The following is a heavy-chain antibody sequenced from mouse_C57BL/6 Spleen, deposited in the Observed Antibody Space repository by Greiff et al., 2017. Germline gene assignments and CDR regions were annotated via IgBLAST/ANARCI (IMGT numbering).Heavy chain of an antibody. CDR3: TSEGAQASPFAY. D-gene: IGHD3-2*02. CDR2: IDPETGGT. J-gene: IGHJ3*01. Sequence: QVQLQQSGAELVRPGASVTLSCKASGYTFTDYEMHWVKQTPVHGLEWIGAIDPETGGTAYNQKFKGKAILTADKSSSTAYMELRSLTSEDSAVYYCTSEGAQASPFAYWGQGTLVTVSA. CDR1: GYTFTDYE. V-gene: IGHV1-15*01.